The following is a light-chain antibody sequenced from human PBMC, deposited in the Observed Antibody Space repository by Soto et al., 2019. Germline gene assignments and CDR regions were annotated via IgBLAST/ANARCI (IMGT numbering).Light chain of an antibody. CDR3: QKYNSAPFT. V-gene: IGKV1-27*01. Sequence: DIQMTQSPSSLSASVGDRVTITCRASQDIGNYLAWYQQKPGKVPKVLIYAASTLLSGVPSRFSVSGSGTDFTLTISSLQPEDVSTYYCQKYNSAPFTFGPGTKVDIK. CDR2: AAS. CDR1: QDIGNY. J-gene: IGKJ3*01.